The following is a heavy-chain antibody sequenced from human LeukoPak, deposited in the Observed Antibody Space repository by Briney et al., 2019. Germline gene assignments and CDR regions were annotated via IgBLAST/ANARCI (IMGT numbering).Heavy chain of an antibody. CDR3: ARGHFINDILTGHYPLDV. J-gene: IGHJ6*04. CDR2: ISAYNGNT. CDR1: GYTFTSYG. V-gene: IGHV1-18*01. D-gene: IGHD3-9*01. Sequence: ASVKVSCKASGYTFTSYGISWVRQAPGQGLEWMGWISAYNGNTNYAQKLQGRVTMTTDTSTSTAYMELRSLRSDDTAVYYCARGHFINDILTGHYPLDVWGKGTTVTVSS.